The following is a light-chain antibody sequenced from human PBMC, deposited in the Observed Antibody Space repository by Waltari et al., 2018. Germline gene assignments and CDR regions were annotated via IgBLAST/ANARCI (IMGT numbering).Light chain of an antibody. CDR3: QVWHSSTAV. Sequence: SYDLTQPSSVSVAPGQTATITCSGRTVGNYDVNWYQKKTGLSPVLVIYEDSQRASGIPERFSGSNSANTATLIIREAQVVDEAEYYCQVWHSSTAVFGGGTKLTVL. J-gene: IGLJ2*01. V-gene: IGLV3-1*01. CDR1: TVGNYD. CDR2: EDS.